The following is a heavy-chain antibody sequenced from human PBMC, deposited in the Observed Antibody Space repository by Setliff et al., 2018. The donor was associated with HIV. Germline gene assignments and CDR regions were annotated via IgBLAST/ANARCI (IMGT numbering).Heavy chain of an antibody. V-gene: IGHV3-48*03. D-gene: IGHD3-22*01. CDR2: ISSSGSTK. CDR3: AINYYDSSGFAFDI. CDR1: GFSFSRYE. J-gene: IGHJ3*02. Sequence: GESLKISCAASGFSFSRYEMNWVRQAPGKGLQWVSYISSSGSTKYYADSVKGRFTISRDNADNSPYLRMNSLRADDTALYYCAINYYDSSGFAFDIWGQGTMVTVSS.